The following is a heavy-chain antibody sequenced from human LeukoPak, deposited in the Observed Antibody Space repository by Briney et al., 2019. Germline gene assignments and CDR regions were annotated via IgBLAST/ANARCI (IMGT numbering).Heavy chain of an antibody. V-gene: IGHV4-59*08. J-gene: IGHJ6*03. CDR3: ARGPDSPSYYYYMDV. D-gene: IGHD3-10*01. CDR1: GGSISSYY. Sequence: SETLSPTCTVSGGSISSYYWSWIRQPPGKGLEWIGYIYYSGSTNYNPSLKSRVTISVDTSKNQFSLKLSSVTAADTAVYYCARGPDSPSYYYYMDVWGKGTTVTVSS. CDR2: IYYSGST.